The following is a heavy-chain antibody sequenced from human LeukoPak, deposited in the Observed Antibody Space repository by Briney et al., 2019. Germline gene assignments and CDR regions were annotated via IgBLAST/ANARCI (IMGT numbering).Heavy chain of an antibody. J-gene: IGHJ4*02. D-gene: IGHD4/OR15-4a*01. CDR3: ARRAGAYSHPYDY. Sequence: GGSLRLSCAASGFTFSDYYMSWVRQAPGKGLEWVSFIYSDNTHYSDSVKGRFTISRDNSKNTLYLQMNSLRAEDTAGYYCARRAGAYSHPYDYWGQGTLVTVSS. CDR2: IYSDNT. CDR1: GFTFSDYY. V-gene: IGHV3-53*01.